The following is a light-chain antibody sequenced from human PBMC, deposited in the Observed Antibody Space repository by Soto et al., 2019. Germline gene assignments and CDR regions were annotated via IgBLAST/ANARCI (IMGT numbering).Light chain of an antibody. J-gene: IGLJ1*01. V-gene: IGLV2-14*01. CDR3: ASFRSGTILV. CDR2: EVN. Sequence: QSVLTQPASVSGSPGQSVTISCTGPRSDIGDSNFISWYQQSPGKAPRLLIYEVNNRPSGVSRRFSGSKAGNTASLTISGLLEDDEAPYFCASFRSGTILVLGSGTKVT. CDR1: RSDIGDSNF.